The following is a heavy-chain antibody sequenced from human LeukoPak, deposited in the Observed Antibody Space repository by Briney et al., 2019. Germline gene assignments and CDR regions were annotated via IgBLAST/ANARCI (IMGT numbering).Heavy chain of an antibody. D-gene: IGHD6-13*01. CDR3: ARERAAAGLDY. V-gene: IGHV4-59*01. CDR1: GRSISSYY. J-gene: IGHJ4*02. Sequence: PSETLSLTCTVSGRSISSYYWRWIRQPPGRGRAWIGYIYYSGSTNYNPSLKSRVTISVDTSKNQFSLKLSSVTAADTAVYYCARERAAAGLDYWGQGTLVTVSS. CDR2: IYYSGST.